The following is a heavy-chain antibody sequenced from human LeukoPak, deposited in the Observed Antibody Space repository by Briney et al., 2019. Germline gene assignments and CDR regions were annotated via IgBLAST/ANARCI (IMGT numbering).Heavy chain of an antibody. Sequence: ASVKVSCKASGYTFTSYGISWVRQAPGQGFEWMGIINPSGGSTSYAQKFQGRVTMTRDTSTSTVYMELSSLRSEDTAVYYCASRGVVTADGYKSPLLDYWGQGTLVTVSS. V-gene: IGHV1-46*01. D-gene: IGHD2-21*02. CDR1: GYTFTSYG. CDR2: INPSGGST. J-gene: IGHJ4*02. CDR3: ASRGVVTADGYKSPLLDY.